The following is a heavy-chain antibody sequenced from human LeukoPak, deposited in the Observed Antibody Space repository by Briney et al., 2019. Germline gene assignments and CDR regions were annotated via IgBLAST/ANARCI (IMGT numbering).Heavy chain of an antibody. CDR1: GFTFSNYA. J-gene: IGHJ4*02. D-gene: IGHD3-3*01. CDR2: ISANGGGT. V-gene: IGHV3-23*01. Sequence: GGSLRLSCAASGFTFSNYAINWVRQAPGKGLEWVSGISANGGGTYYADSVKGRFTISRDNSKNTLYLQMNSLRAENTAVFYCARDQYDTWSRRGNFDSWGQGTLVIVSS. CDR3: ARDQYDTWSRRGNFDS.